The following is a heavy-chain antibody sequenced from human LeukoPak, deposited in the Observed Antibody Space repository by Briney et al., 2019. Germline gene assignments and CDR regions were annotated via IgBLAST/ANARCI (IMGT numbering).Heavy chain of an antibody. CDR2: IYTSGST. J-gene: IGHJ5*02. V-gene: IGHV4-61*02. Sequence: SQTLSLTCTVSGGSISSGSYYWSWIRQPAGKGLEWIGRIYTSGSTNHNPSLKSRVTISVDTSKNQFSLKLSSVTTADTAVYYCARAPYLPAATGRWFDPWGQGTLVTVSS. D-gene: IGHD2-2*01. CDR1: GGSISSGSYY. CDR3: ARAPYLPAATGRWFDP.